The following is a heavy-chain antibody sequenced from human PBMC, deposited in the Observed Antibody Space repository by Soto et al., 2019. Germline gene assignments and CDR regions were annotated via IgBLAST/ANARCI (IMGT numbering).Heavy chain of an antibody. J-gene: IGHJ3*01. CDR2: ISYSGRP. V-gene: IGHV4-61*01. Sequence: QVQLQESGPRLVKPSETLSLTCPVSGGSVASDNDYWSWIRQPPGRGLEWIGFISYSGRPNYNPSLESRVTISIDTSKNQFSLKLTSLTAADTAVYYCAKWDLRRALDVWGQGTMVSVSS. CDR3: AKWDLRRALDV. CDR1: GGSVASDNDY. D-gene: IGHD1-26*01.